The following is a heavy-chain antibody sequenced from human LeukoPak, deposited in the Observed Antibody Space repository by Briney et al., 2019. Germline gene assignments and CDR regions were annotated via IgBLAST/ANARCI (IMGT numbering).Heavy chain of an antibody. J-gene: IGHJ4*02. D-gene: IGHD6-19*01. Sequence: SETLSLTCTVSGYSISSGYYWGWIRQPPGKGLEWIGSIYYSGSTYYNPSLKSRVTISVDTSKNQFSLKLSSVTAADTAVYYCARRGCSSGRTYCYYFDYWGQGTLVTVSS. CDR3: ARRGCSSGRTYCYYFDY. CDR2: IYYSGST. CDR1: GYSISSGYY. V-gene: IGHV4-38-2*02.